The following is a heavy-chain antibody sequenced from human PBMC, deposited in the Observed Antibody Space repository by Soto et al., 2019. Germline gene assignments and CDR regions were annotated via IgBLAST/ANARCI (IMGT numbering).Heavy chain of an antibody. V-gene: IGHV4-59*08. CDR2: IYYSGST. J-gene: IGHJ4*02. D-gene: IGHD3-10*01. CDR1: GGSISSYY. CDR3: ARILWWFGEFNFDY. Sequence: SETLSLTCTVSGGSISSYYWGWIRQPPGKGLEWIGYIYYSGSTNYNPSLKSRVAISVDTSKNQFSLKLSSVTAADTAVYYCARILWWFGEFNFDYWGQGTLVTVSS.